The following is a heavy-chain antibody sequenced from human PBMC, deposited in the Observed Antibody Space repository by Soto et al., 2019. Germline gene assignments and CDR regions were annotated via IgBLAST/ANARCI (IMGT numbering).Heavy chain of an antibody. CDR2: ISGSGAST. CDR3: AKRYSSGWNAFDY. J-gene: IGHJ4*02. D-gene: IGHD6-19*01. Sequence: EVQLLESGGGLVQPGGSLRVSCVASGFTFSTYAMTWVRQAPGKGLEWVSIISGSGASTHYADSVKGRFTISRDNSKNTRYLQVNNLRAEDTAVYYCAKRYSSGWNAFDYWGQGTLVTVSS. V-gene: IGHV3-23*01. CDR1: GFTFSTYA.